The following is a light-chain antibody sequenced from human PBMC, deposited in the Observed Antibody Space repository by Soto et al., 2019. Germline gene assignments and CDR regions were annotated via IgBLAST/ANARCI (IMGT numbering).Light chain of an antibody. J-gene: IGKJ1*01. CDR1: QSISSRY. CDR2: GAS. CDR3: QQYGNSPPWT. V-gene: IGKV3-20*01. Sequence: EIVLTQSPGTLSLSPGERASLSCRASQSISSRYVVWYQQKLGQAPRLLISGASSRATGIPDRFSGSGSGTDFTLTISRLEPEDFAVYYCQQYGNSPPWTFAQGTKVEIK.